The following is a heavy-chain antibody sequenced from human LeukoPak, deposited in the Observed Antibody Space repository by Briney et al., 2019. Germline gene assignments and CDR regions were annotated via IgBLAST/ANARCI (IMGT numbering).Heavy chain of an antibody. CDR3: AREATVVTYFDY. CDR1: GFTFSSYG. D-gene: IGHD4-17*01. CDR2: IWYDGGNK. V-gene: IGHV3-33*01. Sequence: GRSLRLSCAASGFTFSSYGMPWVRQAPGKGLEWVAVIWYDGGNKYYADSVKGRFTISRDNSKNTLYLQMNSLRAEDTAVYYCAREATVVTYFDYWGQGTLVTVSS. J-gene: IGHJ4*02.